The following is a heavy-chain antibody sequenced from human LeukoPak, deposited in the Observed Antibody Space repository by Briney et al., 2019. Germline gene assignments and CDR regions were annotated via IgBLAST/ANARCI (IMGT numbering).Heavy chain of an antibody. D-gene: IGHD3-10*01. CDR1: GYTFTGYY. CDR2: INPNSGGT. Sequence: GASVKVSCKASGYTFTGYYMHWVRQAPGQGLEWMGWINPNSGGTNYAQKFQGWVTMTRDTSISTAYTELSRLRSDDTAVYYCARGGTLNMVRGVGRRDPSLLSLYYFDYWGQGTLVTVSS. J-gene: IGHJ4*02. V-gene: IGHV1-2*04. CDR3: ARGGTLNMVRGVGRRDPSLLSLYYFDY.